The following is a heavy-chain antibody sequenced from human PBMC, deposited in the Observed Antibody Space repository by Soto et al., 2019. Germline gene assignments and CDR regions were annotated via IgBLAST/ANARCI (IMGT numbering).Heavy chain of an antibody. Sequence: QVQLVQSGAEVKKPGSSVKVSCKASGGTFSSYAISWVRQAPGQGLEWMGGIIPIFGTANYAQKFQGRVTITADESTSTAYMELSSLRSEDMAVYYCARGYYGGKWSGVTHDYWGQGTLVTVSS. CDR3: ARGYYGGKWSGVTHDY. V-gene: IGHV1-69*01. CDR1: GGTFSSYA. J-gene: IGHJ4*02. CDR2: IIPIFGTA. D-gene: IGHD4-17*01.